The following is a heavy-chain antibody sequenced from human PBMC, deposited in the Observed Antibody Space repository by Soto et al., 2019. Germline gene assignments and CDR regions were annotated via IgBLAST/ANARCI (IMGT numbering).Heavy chain of an antibody. CDR1: GGSISSGGYY. CDR3: ARGSAWSGSNWFDP. Sequence: SETLSLTCTVSGGSISSGGYYWSWIRQHPGKGLEWIGYIYYSGSTYYNPPLKSRVTISVDTSKNQFSLNLISVTAADTAVYYCARGSAWSGSNWFDPWGQGTLVTVSS. V-gene: IGHV4-31*03. D-gene: IGHD6-19*01. J-gene: IGHJ5*01. CDR2: IYYSGST.